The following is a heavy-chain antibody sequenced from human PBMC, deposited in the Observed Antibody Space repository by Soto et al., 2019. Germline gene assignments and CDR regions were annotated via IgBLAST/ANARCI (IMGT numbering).Heavy chain of an antibody. V-gene: IGHV1-18*01. D-gene: IGHD3-22*01. CDR1: GYTFTSYG. CDR2: ISAYNGNT. J-gene: IGHJ4*02. Sequence: ASVKVSCKASGYTFTSYGISWVRQAPGQGLEWMGWISAYNGNTNYEQKLQGRVTMTTDTSTSTAYMELRSLRSDDTAVYYCARGALSLYYYDSSGYYRFDYWGQGTLVTVSS. CDR3: ARGALSLYYYDSSGYYRFDY.